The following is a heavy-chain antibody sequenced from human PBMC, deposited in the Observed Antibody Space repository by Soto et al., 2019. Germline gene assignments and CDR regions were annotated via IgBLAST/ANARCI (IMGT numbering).Heavy chain of an antibody. CDR2: INAGNGNT. CDR1: GYTFTSYA. CDR3: ARGFPLWFDP. D-gene: IGHD3-3*01. J-gene: IGHJ5*02. Sequence: QVQLVQSGAEKKKPGASVKVSCKASGYTFTSYAIDWVRQAPGQRLEWMGWINAGNGNTKYSQKFQGRVTSTRDTSASTAYMELSSLSSEDTAVDYSARGFPLWFDPWGQGTLVTVSS. V-gene: IGHV1-3*05.